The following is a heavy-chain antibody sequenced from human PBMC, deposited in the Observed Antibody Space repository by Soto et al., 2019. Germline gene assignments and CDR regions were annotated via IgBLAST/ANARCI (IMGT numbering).Heavy chain of an antibody. J-gene: IGHJ5*02. CDR2: IIPIFGTA. V-gene: IGHV1-69*13. CDR1: GGTFSSYA. CDR3: AREQQASRVWFDP. Sequence: SVKVSCKASGGTFSSYAISWVRQAPGQGLEWMGGIIPIFGTANYAQKFQGRVTITADESTSTAYMELSSLRSEDTAVYYCAREQQASRVWFDPWGQGTLVTVSS.